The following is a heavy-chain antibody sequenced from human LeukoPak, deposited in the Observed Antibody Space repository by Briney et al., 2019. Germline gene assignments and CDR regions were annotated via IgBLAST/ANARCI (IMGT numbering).Heavy chain of an antibody. V-gene: IGHV4-31*03. CDR2: IYYSGST. J-gene: IGHJ3*02. CDR3: ARGEADSSGYYGDAFDI. D-gene: IGHD3-22*01. Sequence: SETLSLTCTVSGGSISSGGYYWSWTRQHPGKGLEWIGYIYYSGSTYYNPSLKSRVTISVDTSKNQFSLKLSSVTAADTAVYYCARGEADSSGYYGDAFDIWGQGTMVTVSS. CDR1: GGSISSGGYY.